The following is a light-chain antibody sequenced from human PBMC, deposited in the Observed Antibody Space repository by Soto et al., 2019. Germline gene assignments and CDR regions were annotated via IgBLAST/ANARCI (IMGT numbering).Light chain of an antibody. J-gene: IGKJ5*01. Sequence: SPASRSALASRASQSVSSYLNWYQQKPGQAPMLLIYDASTRPSGVPARFSGGGSGADFTLTISSLQPEDFATYYCQQGYDIPITFGQGTRLEIK. V-gene: IGKV3-11*01. CDR2: DAS. CDR1: QSVSSY. CDR3: QQGYDIPIT.